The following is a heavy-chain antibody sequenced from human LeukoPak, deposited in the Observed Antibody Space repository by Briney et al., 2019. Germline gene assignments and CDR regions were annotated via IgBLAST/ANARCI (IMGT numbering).Heavy chain of an antibody. CDR1: GFTFSSYA. CDR2: ISGSGGST. D-gene: IGHD1-26*01. CDR3: AKEGGSYLSYYFDY. J-gene: IGHJ4*02. Sequence: GGSLRLSCAASGFTFSSYAMSWVRQAPGKGLEWVSAISGSGGSTYYAYSVKGRFSISRDNSKSTLYLQMNSLRAEDTAIYYCAKEGGSYLSYYFDYWGQGTLVTVSS. V-gene: IGHV3-23*01.